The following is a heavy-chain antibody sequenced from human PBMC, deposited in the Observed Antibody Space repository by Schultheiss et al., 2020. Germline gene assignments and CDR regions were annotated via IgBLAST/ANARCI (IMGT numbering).Heavy chain of an antibody. CDR2: ISWNSGSI. V-gene: IGHV3-9*01. CDR3: ARKEELHFDY. Sequence: GGSLRLSCAASGFTFDDYAMHWVRQAPGKGLEWVSGISWNSGSIGYADSVKGRFTISRDNAKNSPYLQMNSLRAEDTAVYYCARKEELHFDYWGQGTLVTVSS. D-gene: IGHD1-7*01. J-gene: IGHJ4*02. CDR1: GFTFDDYA.